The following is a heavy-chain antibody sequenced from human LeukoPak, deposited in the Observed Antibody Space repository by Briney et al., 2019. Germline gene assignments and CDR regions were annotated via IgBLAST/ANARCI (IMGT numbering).Heavy chain of an antibody. D-gene: IGHD1-1*01. CDR2: IDWNSAST. V-gene: IGHV3-9*03. CDR1: GFIFVDFA. CDR3: AKVAHNSRPFYSDS. Sequence: PGRSLRLSCVGFGFIFVDFAIQWVRQAPGKGLEWVAGIDWNSASTDYADSVKGRLTISRDNDKNSLYLHMNSLRVDDMALYYCAKVAHNSRPFYSDSRGQGTLVTVSS. J-gene: IGHJ4*02.